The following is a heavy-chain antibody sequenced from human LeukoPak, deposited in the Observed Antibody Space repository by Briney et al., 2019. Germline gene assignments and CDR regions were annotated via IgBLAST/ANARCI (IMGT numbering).Heavy chain of an antibody. V-gene: IGHV4-34*01. J-gene: IGHJ6*04. CDR1: GGSFSGYY. D-gene: IGHD3-16*02. CDR2: INHSGST. Sequence: SETLSLTCAVYGGSFSGYYWNWIRQPPGKGLEWIREINHSGSTNYNPSLKSRVTISVDTSKNQFSLKLSSVTAADTAVYYCARVPFYDYVWGSYRYYGMDVWGKGTTVTVSS. CDR3: ARVPFYDYVWGSYRYYGMDV.